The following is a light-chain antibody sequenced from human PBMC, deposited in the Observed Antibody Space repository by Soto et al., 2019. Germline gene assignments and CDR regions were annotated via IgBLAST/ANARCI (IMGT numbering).Light chain of an antibody. Sequence: QSVLTQPPSVSAATGQKVTISCSGSSSNIGNNYVSWYQQLPGTAPKLLIYDNNKRPSGIPDRFSGSKSGTSATLGITGLQTGDEADYYCGTWDSSLSAVFGGGTKLTGL. CDR3: GTWDSSLSAV. CDR2: DNN. V-gene: IGLV1-51*01. J-gene: IGLJ2*01. CDR1: SSNIGNNY.